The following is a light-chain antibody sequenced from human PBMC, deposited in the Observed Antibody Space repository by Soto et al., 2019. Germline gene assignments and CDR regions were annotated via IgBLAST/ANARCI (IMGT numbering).Light chain of an antibody. CDR1: QTISSW. CDR2: DAS. Sequence: DIQMTQSPSTLSGSVGDRVTITCRASQTISSWLAWYQQKPGKAPKLLIYDASSLESGVPSRFSGSGSGTEFTLTISGLQPDDFATYCCQHYGGMWTFGQGTKVDI. CDR3: QHYGGMWT. V-gene: IGKV1-5*01. J-gene: IGKJ1*01.